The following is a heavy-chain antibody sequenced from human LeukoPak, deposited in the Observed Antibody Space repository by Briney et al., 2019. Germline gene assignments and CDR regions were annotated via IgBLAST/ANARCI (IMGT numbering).Heavy chain of an antibody. V-gene: IGHV1-8*01. D-gene: IGHD2-2*01. J-gene: IGHJ5*02. CDR2: MNPNSGNT. Sequence: ASVKVSCKASGYTFTSYDINWVRQATGQGLEWMGWMNPNSGNTGYAQKFQGRVTMTRNTSISTAYMELSSLRSEDTAVYYCAGGSRIVVVPADNYGFDPWGQGTLVTVSS. CDR3: AGGSRIVVVPADNYGFDP. CDR1: GYTFTSYD.